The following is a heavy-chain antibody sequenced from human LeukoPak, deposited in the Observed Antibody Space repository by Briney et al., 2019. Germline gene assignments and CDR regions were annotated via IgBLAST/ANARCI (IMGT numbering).Heavy chain of an antibody. D-gene: IGHD6-13*01. CDR1: GYSISNGYY. V-gene: IGHV4-34*01. CDR2: INHSGST. J-gene: IGHJ5*02. CDR3: ARGRIAAAGLRPNWFDP. Sequence: SETLSLTCTVSGYSISNGYYWSWIRQPPGKGLEWIGEINHSGSTNYNPSLKSRVTISVDTSKNQFSLKLSSVTAADTAVYYCARGRIAAAGLRPNWFDPWGQGTLVTVSS.